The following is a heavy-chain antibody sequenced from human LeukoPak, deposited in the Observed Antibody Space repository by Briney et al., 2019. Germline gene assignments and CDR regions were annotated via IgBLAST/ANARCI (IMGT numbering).Heavy chain of an antibody. CDR2: ITKGGTT. D-gene: IGHD3-3*01. CDR3: AKAWTGFGGDV. V-gene: IGHV3-23*01. Sequence: GGSLRLSCAASRFTFSNYAMCWVRQAPGKGLEWVSAITKGGTTYYADSVKGRFTIPRDNSTNTLYLEMDSLGADYTAVYYCAKAWTGFGGDVWGEGTTVTVSS. J-gene: IGHJ6*04. CDR1: RFTFSNYA.